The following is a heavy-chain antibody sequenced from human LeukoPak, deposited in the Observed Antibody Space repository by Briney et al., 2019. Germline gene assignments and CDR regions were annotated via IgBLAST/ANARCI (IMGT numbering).Heavy chain of an antibody. V-gene: IGHV4-31*03. CDR2: IYYSGST. CDR1: GGSISSGGYY. J-gene: IGHJ4*02. Sequence: SQTLSLTCTVSGGSISSGGYYWSWLRQHPGKGLEWIGYIYYSGSTYYNPSLKSRVTISVDTSKNQFSLKLSSVTAADTAVYYCATSFLRGYDYWGQGTLVTVSS. CDR3: ATSFLRGYDY. D-gene: IGHD3-10*01.